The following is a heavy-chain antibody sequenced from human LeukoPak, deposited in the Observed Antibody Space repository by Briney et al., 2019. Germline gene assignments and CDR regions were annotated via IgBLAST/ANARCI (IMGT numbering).Heavy chain of an antibody. D-gene: IGHD4-23*01. J-gene: IGHJ3*02. V-gene: IGHV4-38-2*02. CDR2: IYHSGST. Sequence: SETLSLTCTVSGYSISSGYYWGWIRQPPGKGLEWIGSIYHSGSTYYNPSLKSRVTISVDTSKNQFSLKLCSVTAADTAVYYCARHSPALNSFAFDIWGQGTMVTVSS. CDR3: ARHSPALNSFAFDI. CDR1: GYSISSGYY.